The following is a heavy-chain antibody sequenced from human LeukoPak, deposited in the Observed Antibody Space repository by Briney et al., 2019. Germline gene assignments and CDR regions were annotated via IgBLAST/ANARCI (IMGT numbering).Heavy chain of an antibody. D-gene: IGHD6-13*01. V-gene: IGHV1-69*06. CDR3: ARGIAAAGDYYYYMDV. J-gene: IGHJ6*03. CDR2: IIPIFGTA. CDR1: GYTFTSYA. Sequence: ASVKVSCKASGYTFTSYAMNWVRQAPGQGLEWMGGIIPIFGTANYAQKFQGRVTITADKSTSTAYMELSSLRSEDTAVYYCARGIAAAGDYYYYMDVWGKGTTVTVSS.